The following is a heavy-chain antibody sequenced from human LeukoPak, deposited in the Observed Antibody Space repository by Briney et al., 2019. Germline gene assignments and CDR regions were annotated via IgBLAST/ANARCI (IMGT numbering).Heavy chain of an antibody. J-gene: IGHJ6*03. V-gene: IGHV1-2*06. CDR3: ARDGGYNYIRGYYMDV. Sequence: GASVKVSCKASGYTFTSYYMHWVRQAPGQGLEWMGRINPNSGGTNYAQKLQGRVTMTTDTSISTAYMELSRLRSVDTAVYYCARDGGYNYIRGYYMDVWGKGTKVTISS. D-gene: IGHD5-24*01. CDR2: INPNSGGT. CDR1: GYTFTSYY.